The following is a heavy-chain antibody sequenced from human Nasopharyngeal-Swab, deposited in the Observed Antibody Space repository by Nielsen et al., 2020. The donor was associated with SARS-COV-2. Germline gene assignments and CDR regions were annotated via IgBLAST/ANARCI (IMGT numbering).Heavy chain of an antibody. CDR3: ARVELRFLEWYDY. D-gene: IGHD3-3*01. V-gene: IGHV4-39*07. CDR1: GGSISSSSYY. Sequence: SETLSLTCTVSGGSISSSSYYWGWIRQPPGMGLEWIGSIFYSGNTYYTPSLKSRVTISVDTSKNQFSLKLSSVTAADTAVYYCARVELRFLEWYDYWGQGTLVTVSS. J-gene: IGHJ4*02. CDR2: IFYSGNT.